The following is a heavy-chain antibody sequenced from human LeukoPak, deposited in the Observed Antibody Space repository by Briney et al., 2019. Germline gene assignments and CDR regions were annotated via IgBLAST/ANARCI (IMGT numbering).Heavy chain of an antibody. J-gene: IGHJ4*02. CDR3: TRGRDTTGYFVY. Sequence: EASVNVSCKASGYTFTNYTINWVRLAPGQGLEWMGWIDTNTGNPTYAQGFAGRFVFSLDTSVTTTYLQISSLKTEDTAVYFCTRGRDTTGYFVYWGQGTLVTVSS. D-gene: IGHD3-22*01. V-gene: IGHV7-4-1*02. CDR2: IDTNTGNP. CDR1: GYTFTNYT.